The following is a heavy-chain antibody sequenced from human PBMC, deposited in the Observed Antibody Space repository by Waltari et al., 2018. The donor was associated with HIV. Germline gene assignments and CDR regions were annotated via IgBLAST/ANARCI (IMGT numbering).Heavy chain of an antibody. J-gene: IGHJ5*02. CDR3: ARDSRGFRGYEGNWFGP. D-gene: IGHD5-12*01. CDR2: IGWRCNGL. CDR1: GFDFDDYA. V-gene: IGHV3-9*01. Sequence: EVQLVESGGGLAQPGRSLRLSCTTSGFDFDDYAMHWIRKAPGRGLRWVAGIGWRCNGLGDGYAVKGRFTISRDNAKNSLYLQMNNLRTEDTALYYCARDSRGFRGYEGNWFGPWGQGTLVTVSS.